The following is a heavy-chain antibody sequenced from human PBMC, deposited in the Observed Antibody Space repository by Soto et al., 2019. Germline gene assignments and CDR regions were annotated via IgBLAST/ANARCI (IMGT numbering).Heavy chain of an antibody. CDR1: GYSFTSYW. J-gene: IGHJ4*02. Sequence: EVQLVQSGAEVKKPGESLKISCQGSGYSFTSYWIGWVRQLPGKGLEWMGIIYPSDSGTTYSPSFQGHVTISADKSINTGYLQWSSLKASDTAMYYCARSVGATPFDYWGQGTLVTVSP. CDR2: IYPSDSGT. D-gene: IGHD1-26*01. CDR3: ARSVGATPFDY. V-gene: IGHV5-51*03.